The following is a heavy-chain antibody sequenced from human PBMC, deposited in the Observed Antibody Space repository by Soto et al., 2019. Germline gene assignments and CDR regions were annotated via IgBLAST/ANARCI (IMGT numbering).Heavy chain of an antibody. CDR2: IIPIFGTA. Sequence: QVQLVQSGAEVKKPGSPVKVSCKASGGTFSSYAISWVRQAPGQGLEWMGGIIPIFGTASYAQKFQGRVTITEDESTSTAYMELSSLRSEDTAVYYCAREPRQQLVHFDLWGRGTLVTVSS. J-gene: IGHJ2*01. CDR3: AREPRQQLVHFDL. D-gene: IGHD6-13*01. CDR1: GGTFSSYA. V-gene: IGHV1-69*12.